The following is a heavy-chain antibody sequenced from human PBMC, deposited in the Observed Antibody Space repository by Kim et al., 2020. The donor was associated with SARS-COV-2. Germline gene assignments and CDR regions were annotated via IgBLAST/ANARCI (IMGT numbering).Heavy chain of an antibody. D-gene: IGHD3-10*01. V-gene: IGHV3-74*01. CDR2: INNDGTTS. CDR1: GFTFSSHW. Sequence: GGSLRLSCAASGFTFSSHWMHWVRQAPGKGLVWVSFINNDGTTSDYADPVRGRFTISRDNAKNTVYLQMNSLRGDDTALYYCVRGGFGSGTDYWGQGTLV. CDR3: VRGGFGSGTDY. J-gene: IGHJ4*02.